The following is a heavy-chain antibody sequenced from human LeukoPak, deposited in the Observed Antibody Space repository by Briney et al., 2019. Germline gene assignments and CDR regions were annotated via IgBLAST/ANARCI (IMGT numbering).Heavy chain of an antibody. V-gene: IGHV3-21*01. CDR1: GFTFSSYS. J-gene: IGHJ3*02. CDR2: ISSSSSYI. CDR3: ASFTAKDAFDI. Sequence: GGSLRLSCAASGFTFSSYSMTWVRQAPGKGLEWVSSISSSSSYIYYADSAKGRFTISRDNAKNSLYLQMNSLRAEDTAVYYCASFTAKDAFDIWGQGTMVTVSS. D-gene: IGHD5-18*01.